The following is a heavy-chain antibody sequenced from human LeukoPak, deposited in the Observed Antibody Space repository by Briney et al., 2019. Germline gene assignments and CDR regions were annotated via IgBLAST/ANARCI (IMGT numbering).Heavy chain of an antibody. D-gene: IGHD3-10*01. CDR2: ISWDGGST. CDR3: TKEGLPSGSSWSAWFDP. CDR1: GFTFDDYT. Sequence: GGSLRLSCAASGFTFDDYTMHWVRQAPGKGLEWVSLISWDGGSTYYADSVRGRFTISRDNSRNTLYLQMNSLRAEDTAVYYCTKEGLPSGSSWSAWFDPWGQGTLVTVSS. J-gene: IGHJ5*02. V-gene: IGHV3-43*01.